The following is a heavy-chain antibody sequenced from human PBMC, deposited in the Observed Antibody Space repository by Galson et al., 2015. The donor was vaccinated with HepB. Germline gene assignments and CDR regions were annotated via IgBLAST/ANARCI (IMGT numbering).Heavy chain of an antibody. CDR3: ARDLRGSGWYVDY. CDR2: IKEDGSEK. V-gene: IGHV3-7*01. J-gene: IGHJ4*02. D-gene: IGHD6-19*01. Sequence: SLRLSCAASGFTFSNYGMSWVRQAPGKGLEWVANIKEDGSEKYYVDSVKGRFTISRDNAKNSLYLQMNSLRAKETAVYYCARDLRGSGWYVDYWGQGTLVTVSS. CDR1: GFTFSNYG.